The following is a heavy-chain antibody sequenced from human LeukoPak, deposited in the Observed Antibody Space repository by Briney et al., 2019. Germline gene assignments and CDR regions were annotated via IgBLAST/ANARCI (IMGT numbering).Heavy chain of an antibody. CDR2: IHPNDGST. J-gene: IGHJ5*02. D-gene: IGHD2-15*01. V-gene: IGHV1-46*02. CDR1: GYTFNIYY. CDR3: ARGDIDH. Sequence: ASVKVSCKTSGYTFNIYYVQWVRQAPGQGLEWMGVIHPNDGSTTYAQKFQGRINMTSDTSTSTIYMELSSLRSDDTAVYYCARGDIDHWGQGTLVTVSS.